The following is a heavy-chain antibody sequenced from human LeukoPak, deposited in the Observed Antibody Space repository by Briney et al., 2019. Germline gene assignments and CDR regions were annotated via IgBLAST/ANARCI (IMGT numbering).Heavy chain of an antibody. V-gene: IGHV3-23*01. CDR3: AKDLMITFGGVIVHDAFDI. D-gene: IGHD3-16*02. Sequence: GGSLRLSCAASGFTFSSCGMSWVRQAPGKGLEWVSAISGSGGSTYYADSVKGRFTISRDNSKNTLYLQMNSLRAEDTAVYYCAKDLMITFGGVIVHDAFDIWGQGTMVTVSS. CDR2: ISGSGGST. J-gene: IGHJ3*02. CDR1: GFTFSSCG.